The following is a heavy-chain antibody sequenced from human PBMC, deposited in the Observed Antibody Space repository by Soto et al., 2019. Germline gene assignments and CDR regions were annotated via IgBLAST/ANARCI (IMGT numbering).Heavy chain of an antibody. Sequence: GGSLRLSCAASGFTSSDYYMSCIRQVPGRGQEWVSYISSTDGYTNYAESVKGRFTISRNNTMASLYLQMNILRVNDTAVYYFATWIARYSGTASLWHFDYCGQGTMVTVSS. CDR2: ISSTDGYT. CDR3: ATWIARYSGTASLWHFDY. J-gene: IGHJ4*02. CDR1: GFTSSDYY. D-gene: IGHD6-19*01. V-gene: IGHV3-11*06.